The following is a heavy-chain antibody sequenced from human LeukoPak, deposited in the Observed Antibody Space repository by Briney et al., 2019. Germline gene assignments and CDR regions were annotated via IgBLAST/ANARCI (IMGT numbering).Heavy chain of an antibody. CDR3: ARELGATVVNYGMDV. CDR1: GGSISNYY. D-gene: IGHD4-23*01. CDR2: IQYRGST. Sequence: SETLSLTCTVHGGSISNYYWSWIRQPPGKGLEWIGYIQYRGSTNYGPSINSQVTMSVVTSKSQTSPKLTSMTPADTAVYYWARELGATVVNYGMDVWGQGTTVTVSS. J-gene: IGHJ6*02. V-gene: IGHV4-59*01.